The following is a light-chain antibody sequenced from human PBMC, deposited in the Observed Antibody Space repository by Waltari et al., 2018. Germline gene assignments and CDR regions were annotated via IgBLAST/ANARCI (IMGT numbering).Light chain of an antibody. Sequence: QSVLTQPPSVSAAPGQKVSISSSGSHFNIGSNHLSWYQHPPGTAPKLLIYDNNERPSGIPDRFSGSKSGTSGTLGITGLQTGDEGDYYCGSWDSSLRAWVFGGGTKLTVL. CDR1: HFNIGSNH. J-gene: IGLJ3*02. V-gene: IGLV1-51*01. CDR3: GSWDSSLRAWV. CDR2: DNN.